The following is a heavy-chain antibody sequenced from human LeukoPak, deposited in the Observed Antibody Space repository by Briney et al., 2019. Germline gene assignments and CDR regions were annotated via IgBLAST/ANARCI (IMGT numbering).Heavy chain of an antibody. Sequence: SETLSLTCTVSGGSVSSVSYYWSWIRQPPGKGLEWIGYIYYSGSTNYNPSLKSRVTISVDTSENQFSLKLSSVTAADTAVYYCARSNYDDYSNYGRFDYWGQGTLVTVSS. CDR1: GGSVSSVSYY. CDR3: ARSNYDDYSNYGRFDY. V-gene: IGHV4-61*01. J-gene: IGHJ4*02. CDR2: IYYSGST. D-gene: IGHD4-11*01.